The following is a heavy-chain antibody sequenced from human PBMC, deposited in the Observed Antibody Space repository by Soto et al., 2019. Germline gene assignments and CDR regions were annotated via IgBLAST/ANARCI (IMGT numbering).Heavy chain of an antibody. CDR2: INPNSGGT. Sequence: ASVKVSCKASGCTFTGYYMHWVRQAPGQGLEWMGWINPNSGGTNYAQKFQGRVTMTRDTSISTAYMELSRLRSDDTAVYYCARAGWLAPQFDYWGQGTLVTVSS. D-gene: IGHD6-19*01. V-gene: IGHV1-2*02. CDR1: GCTFTGYY. J-gene: IGHJ4*02. CDR3: ARAGWLAPQFDY.